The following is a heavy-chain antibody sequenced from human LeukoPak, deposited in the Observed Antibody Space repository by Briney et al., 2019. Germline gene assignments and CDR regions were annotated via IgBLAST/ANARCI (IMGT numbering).Heavy chain of an antibody. CDR1: GFTFSGSA. V-gene: IGHV3-30*04. CDR3: ARDTYYYDSSGYWNAFDI. CDR2: ISYDGSNK. D-gene: IGHD3-22*01. J-gene: IGHJ3*02. Sequence: GGSLRLSCAASGFTFSGSALHWVRQAPGKGLEWVAVISYDGSNKYYADSVKGRFTISRDNSKNTLYLQMNSLRAEDTAVYYCARDTYYYDSSGYWNAFDIWGQGTMVTVSS.